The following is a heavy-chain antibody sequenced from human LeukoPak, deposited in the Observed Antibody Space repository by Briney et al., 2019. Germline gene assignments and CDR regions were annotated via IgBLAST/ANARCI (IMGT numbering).Heavy chain of an antibody. V-gene: IGHV4-30-2*01. Sequence: SETLSLTCTVSGGSISSGGYYWSWIRQPPGKGLEWIGYIYHSGSTYYNPSLKSRVTISVDRSKNQFSLKLSSVTAADTAVYYCARGVEKGHFDYWGQGTLVTVSS. CDR3: ARGVEKGHFDY. CDR2: IYHSGST. J-gene: IGHJ4*02. CDR1: GGSISSGGYY. D-gene: IGHD1-1*01.